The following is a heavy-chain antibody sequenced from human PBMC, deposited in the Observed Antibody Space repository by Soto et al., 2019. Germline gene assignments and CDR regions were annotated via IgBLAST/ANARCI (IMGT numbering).Heavy chain of an antibody. V-gene: IGHV1-2*02. CDR2: INPNSGGT. D-gene: IGHD3-22*01. J-gene: IGHJ4*02. Sequence: SVKVSCKASGYTFTGYYMHWVRQAPGQGLEWMGWINPNSGGTNYAQKFQGRVTMTRDTSISTAYMELSRLRSDDTAVYYCARGLVYYYDSSGYSPPDYWGQGTLVTVSS. CDR1: GYTFTGYY. CDR3: ARGLVYYYDSSGYSPPDY.